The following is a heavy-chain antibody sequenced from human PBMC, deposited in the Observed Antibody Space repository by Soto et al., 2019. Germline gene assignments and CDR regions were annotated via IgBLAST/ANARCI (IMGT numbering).Heavy chain of an antibody. J-gene: IGHJ6*02. Sequence: PSETLSLTCAVSGGSISSGGYSWSWIRQPPGKGLEWIGYIYHSGSTYYNPSLKSRVTISVDRSKNQFSLKLSSVTAADTAVYYCARPMYDFWSGPNYGMDVWGQGTTVTVSS. V-gene: IGHV4-30-2*01. CDR3: ARPMYDFWSGPNYGMDV. D-gene: IGHD3-3*01. CDR2: IYHSGST. CDR1: GGSISSGGYS.